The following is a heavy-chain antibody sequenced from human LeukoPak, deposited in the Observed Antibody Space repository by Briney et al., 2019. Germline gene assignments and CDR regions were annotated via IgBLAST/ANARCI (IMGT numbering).Heavy chain of an antibody. CDR1: GGTFSSYA. CDR3: ARVVDNCSGGSCYSALFDY. V-gene: IGHV1-69*13. D-gene: IGHD2-15*01. Sequence: SVKLSCKASGGTFSSYAISWVRQAPGQGLEWMGGIIPIFGTANYAQKFQGRVTITAGESTSTAYMELSSLRSEDTAVYYCARVVDNCSGGSCYSALFDYWGQGTLVTVSS. J-gene: IGHJ4*02. CDR2: IIPIFGTA.